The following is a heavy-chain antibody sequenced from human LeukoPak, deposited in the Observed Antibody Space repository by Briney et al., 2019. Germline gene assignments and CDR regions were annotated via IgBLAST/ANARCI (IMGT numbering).Heavy chain of an antibody. D-gene: IGHD2-21*02. Sequence: ASVKLSCKASGYTFTSYAINWERQATGQGLEWMGWMNPNSGNTGYAQKFQGRVTMTRNTSISTAYMELSSLRSEDTAVYYCARGSPSYCGGDCYPDDAFDIWGQGTMVTVSS. CDR1: GYTFTSYA. J-gene: IGHJ3*02. CDR3: ARGSPSYCGGDCYPDDAFDI. V-gene: IGHV1-8*01. CDR2: MNPNSGNT.